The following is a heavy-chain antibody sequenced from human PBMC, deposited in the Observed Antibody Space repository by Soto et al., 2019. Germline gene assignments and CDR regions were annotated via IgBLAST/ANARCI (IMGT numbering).Heavy chain of an antibody. CDR2: IIPIFGTA. CDR1: GGTFSSYA. CDR3: ARGQAYSGYDYPGY. J-gene: IGHJ4*02. V-gene: IGHV1-69*13. D-gene: IGHD5-12*01. Sequence: SVKVSCKASGGTFSSYAISWVRQAPGQGLEWMGGIIPIFGTANYAQKFQGRVTITADESTSTAYMELSSLRSEDTAVYYCARGQAYSGYDYPGYWGQGPLVTVS.